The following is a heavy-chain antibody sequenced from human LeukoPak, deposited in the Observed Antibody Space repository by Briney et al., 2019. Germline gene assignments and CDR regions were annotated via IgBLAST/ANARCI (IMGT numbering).Heavy chain of an antibody. J-gene: IGHJ4*02. V-gene: IGHV3-23*01. CDR1: GFTFNNYA. CDR3: AKDRDLDY. Sequence: PGGSLRLSCAASGFTFNNYAMSWVRQAPGKGLEWVSSISANGGSTYYADSVKGRFTISRDNSKNTLYLQLNSLRAEDTAIYYCAKDRDLDYWGQGTLVTVSS. CDR2: ISANGGST.